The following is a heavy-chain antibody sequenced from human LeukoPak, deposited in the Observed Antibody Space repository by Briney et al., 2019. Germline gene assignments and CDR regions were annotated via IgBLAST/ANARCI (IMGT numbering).Heavy chain of an antibody. J-gene: IGHJ3*02. CDR2: ISAYSGNR. V-gene: IGHV1-18*01. CDR1: GYTFTRYG. D-gene: IGHD3-9*01. Sequence: ASVKVSCKASGYTFTRYGISWVRQAPGQGLEWMGWISAYSGNRNYVQKLQGRVTMTTDTSTNTAYMELRSLRSDDTAVYYCARDRYYNILTGFRRSDGFDIWGQGTMVTVSS. CDR3: ARDRYYNILTGFRRSDGFDI.